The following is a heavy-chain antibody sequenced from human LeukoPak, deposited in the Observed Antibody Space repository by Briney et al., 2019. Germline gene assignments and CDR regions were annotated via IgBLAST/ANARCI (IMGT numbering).Heavy chain of an antibody. CDR3: ARDNWNYEGALDY. D-gene: IGHD1-7*01. V-gene: IGHV3-21*01. Sequence: PGGSLRLSCAASGFTFSSYSMNWVRQAPGKGLEWVSSISSSSSYIYYADSVKGRFTISRDNAKNSLYLQMNSLRAEDTAVYYCARDNWNYEGALDYWGQGTLVTVSS. J-gene: IGHJ4*02. CDR2: ISSSSSYI. CDR1: GFTFSSYS.